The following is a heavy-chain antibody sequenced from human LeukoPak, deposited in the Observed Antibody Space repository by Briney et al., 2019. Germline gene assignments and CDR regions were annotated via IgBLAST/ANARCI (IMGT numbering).Heavy chain of an antibody. D-gene: IGHD3-10*02. J-gene: IGHJ4*02. CDR3: ARDFYTGMFDY. Sequence: GRSLRLSCAASGFTFSSYGFHWVRQAPGKGLGWVAVIWYDGSNIHYAESVKGRFTISRDNSRDTLYLHMNSLRPEDTAVYYCARDFYTGMFDYWGQGTLVTVSS. V-gene: IGHV3-33*01. CDR1: GFTFSSYG. CDR2: IWYDGSNI.